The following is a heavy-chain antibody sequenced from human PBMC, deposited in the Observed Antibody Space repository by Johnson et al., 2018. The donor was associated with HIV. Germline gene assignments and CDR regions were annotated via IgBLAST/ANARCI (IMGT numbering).Heavy chain of an antibody. CDR2: IKEDGSEK. J-gene: IGHJ3*02. Sequence: QLVESGGGVVQPGGSLRLSCAASGFTFNTYWMTWVRQVPGKGLEWVANIKEDGSEKHYVDSVKGRFTISRDNAKNSLYLQMNSLRAEDTAVYYCARDPELDYFDNRAFDIWGQGTMVTVSS. CDR3: ARDPELDYFDNRAFDI. V-gene: IGHV3-7*01. CDR1: GFTFNTYW. D-gene: IGHD3-22*01.